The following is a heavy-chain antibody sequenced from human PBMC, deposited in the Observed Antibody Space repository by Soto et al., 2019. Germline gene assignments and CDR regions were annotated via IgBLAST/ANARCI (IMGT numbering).Heavy chain of an antibody. CDR2: ITYDGSNK. J-gene: IGHJ6*02. D-gene: IGHD3-3*01. CDR1: GFSFSDDA. V-gene: IGHV3-30-3*01. CDR3: ARDVGTQLDFWSTSGMDV. Sequence: GGSLRLSCAASGFSFSDDAMHWVRQAPGRGLEWVAVITYDGSNKYYADSVRGRFTISRDNSKSTLYLQMDSLIIDDTAVYYCARDVGTQLDFWSTSGMDVWGQGTTVTVSS.